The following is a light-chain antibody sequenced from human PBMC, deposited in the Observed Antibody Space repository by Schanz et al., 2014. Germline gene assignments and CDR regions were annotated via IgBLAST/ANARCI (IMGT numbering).Light chain of an antibody. CDR3: QQFGTLPWT. V-gene: IGKV3-20*01. CDR2: GAS. Sequence: EIVLTQSPGTLSLSPGERATLSCRASQTVSSNYLAWYQQKPGQAPRLLIYGASSRATGIPDRFSGSGSGTDFTLTISRLEPEDFAVFYCQQFGTLPWTFGQGTQVEI. J-gene: IGKJ1*01. CDR1: QTVSSNY.